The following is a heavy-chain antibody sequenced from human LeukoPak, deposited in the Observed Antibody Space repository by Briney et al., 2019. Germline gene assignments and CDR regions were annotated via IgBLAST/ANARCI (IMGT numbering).Heavy chain of an antibody. D-gene: IGHD2-2*02. J-gene: IGHJ4*02. V-gene: IGHV3-23*01. CDR2: ISGSGGST. CDR1: GFTFSSYA. Sequence: PGGSLRLSCAASGFTFSSYAMSWVRQAPGKGLEWVSAISGSGGSTYYADSVKGRFTISRDNSKNTLYLQMNSLRAEDTAVYYCARAGHCSSTSCYTYYFDYWGQGTLVTVSS. CDR3: ARAGHCSSTSCYTYYFDY.